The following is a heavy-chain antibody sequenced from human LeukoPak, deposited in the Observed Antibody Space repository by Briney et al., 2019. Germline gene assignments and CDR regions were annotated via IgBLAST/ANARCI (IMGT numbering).Heavy chain of an antibody. CDR1: GGYFSAYY. J-gene: IGHJ4*02. Sequence: SETLSLTCAVYGGYFSAYYWSWIRRPPGKGLEWIGEINDRGSTNYNPSLKTRVTISADTSKNQLSLKLSSVTAADTAVYYCARGGYYDYWSGYYRSYFDYWGQGALVTVSS. CDR2: INDRGST. V-gene: IGHV4-34*01. CDR3: ARGGYYDYWSGYYRSYFDY. D-gene: IGHD3-3*01.